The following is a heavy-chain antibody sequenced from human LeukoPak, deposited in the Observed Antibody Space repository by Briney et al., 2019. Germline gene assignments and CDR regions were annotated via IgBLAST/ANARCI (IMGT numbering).Heavy chain of an antibody. CDR3: LLKGYCSSTSCYPFDY. V-gene: IGHV5-10-1*01. D-gene: IGHD2-2*01. Sequence: GESLKISCKGSGYSFTSYWISWVRQMPGKGLEWMGRIDPSDSYTNYSPSFQGHVTIPADKSISTAYLQWSSLKASDTAMYYCLLKGYCSSTSCYPFDYWGQGTLVTVSS. J-gene: IGHJ4*02. CDR1: GYSFTSYW. CDR2: IDPSDSYT.